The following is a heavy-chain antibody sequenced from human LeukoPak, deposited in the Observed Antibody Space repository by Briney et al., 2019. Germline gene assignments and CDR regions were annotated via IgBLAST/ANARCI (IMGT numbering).Heavy chain of an antibody. D-gene: IGHD3-10*01. Sequence: SETLSLTCAVYGGSFSGSYWSWIRQPPGKGLEWIGEINHSGSTNYNPSLKSRVTISVDTSKNQFSLKLTSMTAADTAVYYCARGALLWFGDKMEYYFDYWGQGTLLTVSS. V-gene: IGHV4-34*01. CDR1: GGSFSGSY. CDR3: ARGALLWFGDKMEYYFDY. CDR2: INHSGST. J-gene: IGHJ4*02.